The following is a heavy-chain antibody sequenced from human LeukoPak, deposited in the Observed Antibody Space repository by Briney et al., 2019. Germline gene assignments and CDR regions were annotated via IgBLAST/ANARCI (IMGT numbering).Heavy chain of an antibody. D-gene: IGHD5-24*01. V-gene: IGHV4-34*01. CDR1: GGSFSGYY. CDR3: ARGGGTEEMATIYDYYYYMDV. Sequence: SETLSLTCAVYGGSFSGYYWSWIRQPPGKGLEWIGNIYHSGSTYYNPSLKSRVTISVDTSKNQFSLKLSSVTAADTAVYYCARGGGTEEMATIYDYYYYMDVWGKGTTVTVSS. CDR2: IYHSGST. J-gene: IGHJ6*03.